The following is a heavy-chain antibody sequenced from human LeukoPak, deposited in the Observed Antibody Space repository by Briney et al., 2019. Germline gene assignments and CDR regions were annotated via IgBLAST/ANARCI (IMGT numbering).Heavy chain of an antibody. D-gene: IGHD2-15*01. CDR2: INPNSGGT. Sequence: ASVKVSCKASGYTFTGYYMHWVRQAPGQGLEWMGWINPNSGGTNYAQKFQGWVTMTRDTSISTAYMELSRLRSDDTAVHYCARDGCSGGSCYYYYYGMDVWGQGTTVTVSS. CDR3: ARDGCSGGSCYYYYYGMDV. CDR1: GYTFTGYY. J-gene: IGHJ6*02. V-gene: IGHV1-2*04.